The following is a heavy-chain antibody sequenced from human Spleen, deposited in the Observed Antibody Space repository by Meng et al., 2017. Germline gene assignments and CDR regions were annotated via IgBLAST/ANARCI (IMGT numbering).Heavy chain of an antibody. CDR3: ARDEDISAAGKLFGDY. V-gene: IGHV1-2*06. CDR1: GYTFAAYW. D-gene: IGHD6-13*01. J-gene: IGHJ4*02. CDR2: IDPNNDHT. Sequence: QGQLGQLGPEVKKPGASVKLSCKPSGYTFAAYWIHWLRQAPGQGLEWMGRIDPNNDHTQYAQNFQGRVTMTSDTSISTVYMELNGLRSDDTAVYYCARDEDISAAGKLFGDYWGQGTLVTVSS.